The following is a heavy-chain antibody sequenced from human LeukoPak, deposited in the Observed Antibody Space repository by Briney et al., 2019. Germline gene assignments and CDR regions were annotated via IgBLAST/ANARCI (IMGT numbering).Heavy chain of an antibody. CDR3: ARHRQGWFDP. V-gene: IGHV4-59*08. J-gene: IGHJ5*02. CDR2: IYYSGST. CDR1: GGSISSYY. Sequence: SETLSLTCTVSGGSISSYYWSWIRQPPGKGLEWIGYIYYSGSTNYNPSLKSRVTISVDTSKNQFSLKLSFVTAADTAVYYCARHRQGWFDPWGQGTLVTVSS.